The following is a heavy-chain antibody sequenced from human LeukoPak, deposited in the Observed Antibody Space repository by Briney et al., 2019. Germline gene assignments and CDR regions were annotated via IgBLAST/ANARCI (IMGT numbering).Heavy chain of an antibody. D-gene: IGHD6-13*01. CDR1: GFTVSSSY. CDR2: IYSGGST. Sequence: GGSLRLSCAASGFTVSSSYMNWVRQAPGKGLEWVSVIYSGGSTYYAESVKGRFTISRDNSKNTLYLQMNNLRAEDTAVYYCAREIAAAGTAFDYWGQGPLVTVSS. J-gene: IGHJ4*02. CDR3: AREIAAAGTAFDY. V-gene: IGHV3-53*01.